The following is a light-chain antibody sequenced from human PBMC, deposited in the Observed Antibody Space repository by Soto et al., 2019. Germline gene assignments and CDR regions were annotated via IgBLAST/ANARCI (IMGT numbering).Light chain of an antibody. J-gene: IGKJ1*01. CDR1: QIVSRSY. V-gene: IGKV3-20*01. CDR2: AAS. Sequence: EIALTQSPGTLSLSPGERATLSCGASQIVSRSYLAWYQQKPGQAPRLLIYAASSRATGIPDRFSGSGSGTDFTLTISRMEPEDFAVYYCQQYGSAPRTFGQGTKVEVK. CDR3: QQYGSAPRT.